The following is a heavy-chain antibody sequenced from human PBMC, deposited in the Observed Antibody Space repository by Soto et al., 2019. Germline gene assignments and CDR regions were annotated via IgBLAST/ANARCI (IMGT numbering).Heavy chain of an antibody. CDR2: IYYSGST. D-gene: IGHD3-10*01. Sequence: PSETLSLTCTVSGGSISSSSYYWGWIRQPPGKGLEWIGSIYYSGSTYYDPSLKSRVTISVDTSKNQFSLKLSSVTAADTAVYYCASTALGEFPFYFFVYWGQGTLVTVSS. CDR3: ASTALGEFPFYFFVY. V-gene: IGHV4-39*01. J-gene: IGHJ4*02. CDR1: GGSISSSSYY.